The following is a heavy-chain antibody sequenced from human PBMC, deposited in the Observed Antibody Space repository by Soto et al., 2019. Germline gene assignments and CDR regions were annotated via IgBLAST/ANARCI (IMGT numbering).Heavy chain of an antibody. V-gene: IGHV3-21*01. CDR2: ISRDTTYM. J-gene: IGHJ5*02. CDR3: ARGDSSGLNWFDP. CDR1: TSTFSTYG. Sequence: EVQVVESGGGLVKPVGSLRLSCSDSTSTFSTYGLTWVRRAPGKGLEWVSSISRDTTYMYYADSVRGRFTISRDNAKNSLYLQMSSLRTEDTAVYYCARGDSSGLNWFDPWGQGTLVTVSS. D-gene: IGHD6-19*01.